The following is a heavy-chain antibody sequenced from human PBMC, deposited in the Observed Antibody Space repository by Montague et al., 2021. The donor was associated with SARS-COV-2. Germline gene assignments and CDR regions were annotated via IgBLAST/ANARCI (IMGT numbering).Heavy chain of an antibody. CDR3: ARDFDWQQDPSTDYFHYGMDV. CDR2: IYYSGST. D-gene: IGHD3-9*01. V-gene: IGHV4-4*08. CDR1: GGSISSYY. J-gene: IGHJ6*02. Sequence: SETLSLTCTVSGGSISSYYWSWIRQPPGKGLEWIGYIYYSGSTNYNPSLKSRVTISLDRSKNQFSLILSSVTAADTAVYFCARDFDWQQDPSTDYFHYGMDVWGLGALVTVSS.